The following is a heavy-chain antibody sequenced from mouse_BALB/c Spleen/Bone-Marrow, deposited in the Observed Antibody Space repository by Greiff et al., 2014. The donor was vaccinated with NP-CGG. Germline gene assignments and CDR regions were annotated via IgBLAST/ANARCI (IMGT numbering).Heavy chain of an antibody. CDR3: ARSGKRYGAMDY. CDR2: ISDGGTYT. CDR1: GFTFSDFY. J-gene: IGHJ4*01. V-gene: IGHV5-4*02. Sequence: EVQLVESGGGLVKPGGSLKLSCAASGFTFSDFYMFWFRQTPEKRLEWVATISDGGTYTYYPDSVKGRFTISRDNAKNNLYLQMSSLKSEDTAIYYSARSGKRYGAMDYWGQGTSVTVSS. D-gene: IGHD1-1*02.